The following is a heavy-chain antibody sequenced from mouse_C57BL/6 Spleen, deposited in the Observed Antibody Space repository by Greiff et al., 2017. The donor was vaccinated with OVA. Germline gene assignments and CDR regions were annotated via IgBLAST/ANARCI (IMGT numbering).Heavy chain of an antibody. D-gene: IGHD1-1*01. Sequence: QVQLQQPGAELVKPGASVKLSCKASGYTFTSYWMHWVKQRPGQGLEWIGMIHPNSGSTNYNEKFKSKATLTVDKSSSTAYMQISSLTSEDSAVYDCARSDYYGSSYVSYFDVWGTGTTVTGSS. CDR2: IHPNSGST. CDR3: ARSDYYGSSYVSYFDV. J-gene: IGHJ1*03. V-gene: IGHV1-64*01. CDR1: GYTFTSYW.